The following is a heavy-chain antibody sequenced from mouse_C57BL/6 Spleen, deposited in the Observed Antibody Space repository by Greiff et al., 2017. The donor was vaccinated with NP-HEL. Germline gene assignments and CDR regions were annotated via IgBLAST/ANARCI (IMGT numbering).Heavy chain of an antibody. Sequence: EVMLVESGGGLVKPGGSLKLSCAASGFTFSSYAMSWVRQTPEKRLEWVATISDGGSYTYYPDNVKGRFTISRDNAKNKLYLQMSHLKSEDTAMYYCARCTTVVDGYFDVWGTGTTVTVSS. D-gene: IGHD1-1*01. V-gene: IGHV5-4*03. J-gene: IGHJ1*03. CDR2: ISDGGSYT. CDR1: GFTFSSYA. CDR3: ARCTTVVDGYFDV.